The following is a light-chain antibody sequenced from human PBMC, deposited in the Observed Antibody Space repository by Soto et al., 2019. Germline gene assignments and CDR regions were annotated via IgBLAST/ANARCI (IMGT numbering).Light chain of an antibody. CDR3: QQYNSYSTYT. CDR2: DAS. CDR1: QSISSW. V-gene: IGKV1-5*01. J-gene: IGKJ2*01. Sequence: DIQMTQSPSTLSASVGDRVTITCRASQSISSWLAWYQQKPGKAPKLLIYDASSLESGVPSRFSGSGSGTAFPLTISSLQPDEFATYYCQQYNSYSTYTFGQGTKLEIK.